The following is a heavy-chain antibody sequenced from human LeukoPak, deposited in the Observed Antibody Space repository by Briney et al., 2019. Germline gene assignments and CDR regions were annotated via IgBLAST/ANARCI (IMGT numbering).Heavy chain of an antibody. CDR3: ARVYYDSSGYYWGEYYYYYMDV. D-gene: IGHD3-22*01. J-gene: IGHJ6*03. CDR2: INQDGSDK. CDR1: GFTFSSYW. V-gene: IGHV3-7*01. Sequence: GGSLRLSCAASGFTFSSYWMSWVRQAPGKGLEWVAKINQDGSDKYYVDSVKGRFTISRDNAKNSLYLQMNSLRAEDTAVYYCARVYYDSSGYYWGEYYYYYMDVWGKGTTVTVSS.